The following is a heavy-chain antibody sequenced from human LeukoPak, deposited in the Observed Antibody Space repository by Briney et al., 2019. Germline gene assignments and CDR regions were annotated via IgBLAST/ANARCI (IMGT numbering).Heavy chain of an antibody. CDR2: INHSGST. CDR3: ARALYSSGWVNYYYYYGMDV. D-gene: IGHD6-19*01. J-gene: IGHJ6*02. Sequence: SETLSLTCAVYGGSFSGYYWSWIRQAPGKGLEWIGEINHSGSTNYNPSLKSRVTISVDTSKNQFSLKLSSVTAAYRAVYYCARALYSSGWVNYYYYYGMDVWGQGTTVTVSS. CDR1: GGSFSGYY. V-gene: IGHV4-34*01.